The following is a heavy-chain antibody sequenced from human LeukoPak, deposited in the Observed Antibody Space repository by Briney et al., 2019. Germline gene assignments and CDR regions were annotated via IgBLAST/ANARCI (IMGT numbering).Heavy chain of an antibody. CDR2: IYHSGST. Sequence: SETLSLTCSVSGGFNTHYYWTWLRQPPGKELEWIGYIYHSGSTKYNPSLKSRVTISVDTSKNHFSLKLSSVTAADTAVYYCARGQWLPVFDFWGQGTLVTVSS. V-gene: IGHV4-59*01. D-gene: IGHD3-22*01. CDR3: ARGQWLPVFDF. CDR1: GGFNTHYY. J-gene: IGHJ4*02.